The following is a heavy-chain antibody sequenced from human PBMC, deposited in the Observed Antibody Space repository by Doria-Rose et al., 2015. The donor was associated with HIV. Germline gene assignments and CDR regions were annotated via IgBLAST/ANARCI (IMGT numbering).Heavy chain of an antibody. D-gene: IGHD1-1*01. CDR1: GGSFSGYY. CDR2: IHHSGSI. V-gene: IGHV4-34*01. J-gene: IGHJ6*02. Sequence: QVQLQQWDAGLVKPSETLSLTCAVFGGSFSGYYWSWIRQPPGKGLEWIGEIHHSGSINYKASLKSRVTISLDTSKNLFSLKLSSVTAADTAVYYCARGLLRGGWNDVDYYYGMDVWGQGTTVTVSS. CDR3: ARGLLRGGWNDVDYYYGMDV.